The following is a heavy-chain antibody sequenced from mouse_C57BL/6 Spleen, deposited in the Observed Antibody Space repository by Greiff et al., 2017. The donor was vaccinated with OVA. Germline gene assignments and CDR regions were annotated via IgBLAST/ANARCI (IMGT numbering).Heavy chain of an antibody. CDR3: ARRNYEGAMDY. CDR2: IYPGSGST. J-gene: IGHJ4*01. Sequence: VKLQESGAELVKPGASVKMSCKASGYTFTSYWITWVKQRPGQGLEWIGDIYPGSGSTNYNEKFKSKATLTVDTSSSTAYMQLSSLTSEDSAVYYCARRNYEGAMDYWGQGTSVTVSS. V-gene: IGHV1-55*01. CDR1: GYTFTSYW. D-gene: IGHD1-1*01.